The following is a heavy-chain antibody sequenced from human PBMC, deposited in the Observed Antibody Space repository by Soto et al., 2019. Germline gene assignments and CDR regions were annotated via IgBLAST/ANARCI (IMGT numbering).Heavy chain of an antibody. CDR1: GFTLSMYS. CDR2: IPQDGSDG. CDR3: ARDHLILPAHDFFYGSDV. D-gene: IGHD2-21*02. V-gene: IGHV3-7*03. Sequence: DVQLKESGGGLVQPGQSLRLSCEVSGFTLSMYSMTWVRQAPGKGLEWVAKIPQDGSDGHYLDSVEGRFTISRDNAKNSVYLQMNSLRADDTAVYYCARDHLILPAHDFFYGSDVWGQGAKVTVSS. J-gene: IGHJ6*02.